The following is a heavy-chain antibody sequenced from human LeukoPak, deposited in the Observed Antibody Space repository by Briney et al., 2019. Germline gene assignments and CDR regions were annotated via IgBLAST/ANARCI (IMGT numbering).Heavy chain of an antibody. CDR3: ARETAYSFDY. D-gene: IGHD1-26*01. J-gene: IGHJ4*02. CDR2: VRGSGGST. V-gene: IGHV3-23*01. CDR1: GFTFSSYA. Sequence: PGGSLRLSCAASGFTFSSYAMNWVRQAPGKGLEWVSVVRGSGGSTYYADSVKGRFTISRDNSKNTLYLQMNSLRDEDTAVYYCARETAYSFDYWGQGTLATVSS.